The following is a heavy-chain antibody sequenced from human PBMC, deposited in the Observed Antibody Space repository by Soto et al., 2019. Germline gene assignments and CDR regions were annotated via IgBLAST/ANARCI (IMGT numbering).Heavy chain of an antibody. CDR2: ISYDGSNK. J-gene: IGHJ6*02. Sequence: PGGPQRHSWAAAGLTSRSYGVHWVRKDQGKGLEWVAVISYDGSNKYYADSVKGRFTISRDNSKNTLYLQMNSLRAEDTAVYYCAKDGPSTVTTDEYYYYGMDVWGQGTTVTVSS. V-gene: IGHV3-30*18. CDR1: GLTSRSYG. D-gene: IGHD4-17*01. CDR3: AKDGPSTVTTDEYYYYGMDV.